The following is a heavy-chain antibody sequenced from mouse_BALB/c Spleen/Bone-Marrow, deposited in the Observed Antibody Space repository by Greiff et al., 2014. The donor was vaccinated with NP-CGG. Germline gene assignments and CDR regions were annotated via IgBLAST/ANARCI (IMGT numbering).Heavy chain of an antibody. V-gene: IGHV1S56*01. Sequence: VQLVESGPELVKPGASVRISCKASGYTFTSYYIHWVKQRPGQGLEWIGWIYPGNVNTKYNEKFKGKATLTADKSSSTAYMQLSSLTSEDSAVYFCARDYYGSSSFAYWGQGTLVTVSA. D-gene: IGHD1-1*01. CDR3: ARDYYGSSSFAY. CDR2: IYPGNVNT. J-gene: IGHJ3*01. CDR1: GYTFTSYY.